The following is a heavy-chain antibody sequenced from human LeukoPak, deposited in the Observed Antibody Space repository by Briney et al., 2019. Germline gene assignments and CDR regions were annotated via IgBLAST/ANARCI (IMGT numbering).Heavy chain of an antibody. D-gene: IGHD3-9*01. Sequence: PGGSLRLSCAASGFTVSTNFMTWVRQAPGKGLEWVSVIYSGGSTYYADSVKGRFTISRDDSKNTLYLQMNSLRAEDTAVYYCARDKGYYDLLTGHGMDVWGQGTTVTVSS. CDR2: IYSGGST. CDR3: ARDKGYYDLLTGHGMDV. CDR1: GFTVSTNF. V-gene: IGHV3-66*01. J-gene: IGHJ6*02.